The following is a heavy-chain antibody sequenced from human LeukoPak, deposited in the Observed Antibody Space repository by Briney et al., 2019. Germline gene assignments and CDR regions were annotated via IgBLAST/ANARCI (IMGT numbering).Heavy chain of an antibody. Sequence: GASVKVSCKASGYTFTGYYMHWVRQAPGQGLEWMGWINPNSGGTNYAQKFQGRVTMTRDTSISTAYMELSRLRSDDAAVYYCARDPPYYYDSSGYYYFDYWGQGTLVTVSS. CDR2: INPNSGGT. V-gene: IGHV1-2*02. CDR3: ARDPPYYYDSSGYYYFDY. CDR1: GYTFTGYY. D-gene: IGHD3-22*01. J-gene: IGHJ4*02.